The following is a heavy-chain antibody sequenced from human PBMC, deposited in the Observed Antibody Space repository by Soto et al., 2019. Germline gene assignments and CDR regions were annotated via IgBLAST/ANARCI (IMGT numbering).Heavy chain of an antibody. V-gene: IGHV4-31*03. D-gene: IGHD6-19*01. CDR3: ARSQWMGKYYFDY. J-gene: IGHJ4*02. Sequence: PSETLSLTCTVSGGSISSGGYYWNWIRQHPGKGLEWIGYIFYIGSTYYNPSLKSRVTMSVDTSKNQFSLKLNSVIAADTAVYYCARSQWMGKYYFDYWGQGALVTVSS. CDR2: IFYIGST. CDR1: GGSISSGGYY.